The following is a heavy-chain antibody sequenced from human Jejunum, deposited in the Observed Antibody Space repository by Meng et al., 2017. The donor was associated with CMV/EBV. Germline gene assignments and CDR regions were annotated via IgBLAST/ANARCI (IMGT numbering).Heavy chain of an antibody. D-gene: IGHD2-2*01. CDR2: IYWDDDK. CDR1: GFSLSTSEVG. Sequence: QITLKESGPTLVKPTPTLTLTCTFSGFSLSTSEVGVGWIRQPPGKALEWLAVIYWDDDKRYSSSLKSRLTITKDTSKTQVVLTLTNMDPVDTATYYCALFTRSWFDPWGQGTLVTVPQ. V-gene: IGHV2-5*02. J-gene: IGHJ5*02. CDR3: ALFTRSWFDP.